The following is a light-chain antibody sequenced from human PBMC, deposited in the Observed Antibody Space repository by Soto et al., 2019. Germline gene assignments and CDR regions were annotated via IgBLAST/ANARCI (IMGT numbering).Light chain of an antibody. J-gene: IGLJ2*01. V-gene: IGLV2-23*01. CDR3: CSYAGSVV. CDR2: EGS. CDR1: SSDVGSYNL. Sequence: QSALTQPASVSGSPGQSFTISCTGTSSDVGSYNLVSWYQQHPGKAPKLMIYEGSKRPSGVSNRFSGSKSGNTASLTISGLQAEDEADYYCCSYAGSVVFGGGTKLTVL.